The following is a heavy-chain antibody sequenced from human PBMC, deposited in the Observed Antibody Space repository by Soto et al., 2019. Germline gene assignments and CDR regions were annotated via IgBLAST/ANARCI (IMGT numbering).Heavy chain of an antibody. Sequence: QVQLVQSGAEVKKPGASVKVSCKASGYTFTDYYLHWVRQAPGQGLEWMGWINPNSGGTHYAQKIPGWVTMTRDTSITTAYMELNRLTSDDTAVYYCARDWGHYYGSGSFPSPHPSDIWGQGTLVTVSS. CDR3: ARDWGHYYGSGSFPSPHPSDI. J-gene: IGHJ4*02. CDR1: GYTFTDYY. V-gene: IGHV1-2*04. CDR2: INPNSGGT. D-gene: IGHD3-10*01.